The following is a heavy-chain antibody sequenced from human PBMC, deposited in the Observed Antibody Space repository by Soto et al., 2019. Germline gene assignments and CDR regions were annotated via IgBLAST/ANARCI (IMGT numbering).Heavy chain of an antibody. D-gene: IGHD6-13*01. CDR2: ISATNGNT. CDR1: GYTFTSYG. V-gene: IGHV1-18*01. Sequence: QVHLVQSGAEVKKPGASVKVSCAASGYTFTSYGLNWVRQAPGQGLEWMGWISATNGNTDYAQKVQGRVTLTTDTSTRTAYMELRSLRSGDTAIYYCARGGRAASFLDYWGQGTLVTVSS. J-gene: IGHJ4*02. CDR3: ARGGRAASFLDY.